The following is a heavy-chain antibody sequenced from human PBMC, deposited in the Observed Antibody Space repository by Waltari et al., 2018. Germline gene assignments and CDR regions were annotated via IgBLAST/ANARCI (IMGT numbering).Heavy chain of an antibody. CDR2: IRKDGSVT. V-gene: IGHV3-7*03. D-gene: IGHD3-22*01. J-gene: IGHJ3*02. Sequence: EVQLVESGGGLVQPGGSQRLPGVASGCSPGTLWFAGVRTAPGKGREWGANIRKDGSVTHYVDSVKGRFTISRDNARNSLYLQMNTLSAEDTAIYYCARDGNNYDGSAYYDVFDIWGQGTMVTVSS. CDR3: ARDGNNYDGSAYYDVFDI. CDR1: GCSPGTLW.